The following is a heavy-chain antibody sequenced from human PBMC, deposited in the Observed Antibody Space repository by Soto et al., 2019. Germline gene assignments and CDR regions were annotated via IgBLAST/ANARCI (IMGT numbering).Heavy chain of an antibody. Sequence: ASVKLCCEEAGDAINSCYRQWACQAPGQGLEWMGWISAYSGNTNYAQKLQGRVTMTTDLSMSTAYMELRSLRSDDTAVYYCARGYSYGFTDYWGQGTLVPVSS. CDR1: GDAINSC. V-gene: IGHV1-18*01. J-gene: IGHJ4*02. D-gene: IGHD5-18*01. CDR3: ARGYSYGFTDY. CDR2: ISAYSGNT.